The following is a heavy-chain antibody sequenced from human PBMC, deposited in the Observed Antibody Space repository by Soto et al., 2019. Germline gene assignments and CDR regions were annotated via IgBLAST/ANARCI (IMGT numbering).Heavy chain of an antibody. Sequence: GGSLRLSCAVSGFTLSSYAMTWVRQAPGKGLEWVSAISDGDDDDNTYYAASVKGRFTISRDDSKNTVFLQMNSLKVEDTAAYFCASPREGQWLVFDHWGQRTLVTVSS. CDR3: ASPREGQWLVFDH. D-gene: IGHD6-19*01. V-gene: IGHV3-23*01. CDR2: ISDGDDDDNT. CDR1: GFTLSSYA. J-gene: IGHJ4*02.